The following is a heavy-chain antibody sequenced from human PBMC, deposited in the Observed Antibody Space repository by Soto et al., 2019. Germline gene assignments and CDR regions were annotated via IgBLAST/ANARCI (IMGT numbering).Heavy chain of an antibody. J-gene: IGHJ6*02. D-gene: IGHD3-10*01. CDR1: GGSFSGYY. Sequence: PSETLSLTCAVYGGSFSGYYWSWIRQPPGKGLEWIGEINHSGSTNYNPSLKSRVTISVDTSKNQFSLKLSSVTAADTAVYYCGYGSGRYYYGMDVWGQGTTVTVSS. CDR3: GYGSGRYYYGMDV. V-gene: IGHV4-34*01. CDR2: INHSGST.